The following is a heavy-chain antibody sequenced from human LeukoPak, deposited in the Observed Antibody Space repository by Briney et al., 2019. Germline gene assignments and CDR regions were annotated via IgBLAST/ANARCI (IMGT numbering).Heavy chain of an antibody. D-gene: IGHD1-26*01. Sequence: GGSLRLSCAASGFTFSGYAMSWVRQAPGKGLEWVSAISGSGGSTYYAESVKGRFTISRDNSKNTLYLQMNSLRAEDTAVYYCANLLLGATTSGAFDIWGQGTMVTVSS. V-gene: IGHV3-23*01. CDR2: ISGSGGST. J-gene: IGHJ3*02. CDR1: GFTFSGYA. CDR3: ANLLLGATTSGAFDI.